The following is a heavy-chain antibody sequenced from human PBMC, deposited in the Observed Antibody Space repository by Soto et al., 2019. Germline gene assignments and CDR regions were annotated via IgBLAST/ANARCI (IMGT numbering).Heavy chain of an antibody. J-gene: IGHJ6*02. Sequence: GGSLRLSCAASGFTSTNAWMNWARQAPGKGLEWVARIKRKTDGGTTDYTAPVKGRFTISRDDSENTLYLQMNSLKTEDTGVYYRVTDAGVWGQGTTVTVSS. CDR3: VTDAGV. CDR2: IKRKTDGGTT. CDR1: GFTSTNAW. V-gene: IGHV3-15*07. D-gene: IGHD6-13*01.